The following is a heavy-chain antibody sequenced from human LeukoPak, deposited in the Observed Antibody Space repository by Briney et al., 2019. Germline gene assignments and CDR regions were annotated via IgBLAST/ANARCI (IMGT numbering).Heavy chain of an antibody. CDR3: ARELDHGDI. CDR2: ISSSSSYI. Sequence: GGSLRLSCAASGLTFSSYSMNWVRQAPGKGLEWVSSISSSSSYIYYADSVKGRFTISRDNAKNSLYLQTNSLRAEDTAVYYCARELDHGDIWGQGTMVTVSS. D-gene: IGHD3/OR15-3a*01. J-gene: IGHJ3*02. CDR1: GLTFSSYS. V-gene: IGHV3-21*01.